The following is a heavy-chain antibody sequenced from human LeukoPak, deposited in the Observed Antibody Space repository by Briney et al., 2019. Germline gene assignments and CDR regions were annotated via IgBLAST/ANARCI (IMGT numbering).Heavy chain of an antibody. CDR1: GFTVSSNY. CDR2: TYSGGST. CDR3: ASEYCSSTSCYKLDY. V-gene: IGHV3-53*01. D-gene: IGHD2-2*02. J-gene: IGHJ4*02. Sequence: GGSLRLSCAASGFTVSSNYMSWVRQAPGKGLEWVSLTYSGGSTYYADSVKGRFTISRDNSKNTLYLQMNSLRAEDTAVYYCASEYCSSTSCYKLDYWGQGTLVTVSS.